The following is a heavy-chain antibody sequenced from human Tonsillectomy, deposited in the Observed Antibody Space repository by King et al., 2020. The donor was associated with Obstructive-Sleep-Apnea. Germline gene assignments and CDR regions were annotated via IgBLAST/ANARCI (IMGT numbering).Heavy chain of an antibody. D-gene: IGHD1-26*01. CDR3: AKGTSGVGYYGMDV. Sequence: VQLVESGGGVVQPGRSLRLSCAASGFTFSSYGMHWVRQAPGKGLEWVAVISYDGSDKYYADSVKGRFTISRDNSKNTLYLQMNSLRAEDTAVYYCAKGTSGVGYYGMDVWGQGTTVTVSS. CDR2: ISYDGSDK. J-gene: IGHJ6*02. V-gene: IGHV3-30*18. CDR1: GFTFSSYG.